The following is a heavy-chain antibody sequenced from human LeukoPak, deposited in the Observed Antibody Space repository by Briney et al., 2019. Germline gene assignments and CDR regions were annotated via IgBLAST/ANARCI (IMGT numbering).Heavy chain of an antibody. CDR3: ARRKPITIFGVVTGYYFDY. V-gene: IGHV3-7*01. D-gene: IGHD3-3*01. J-gene: IGHJ4*02. CDR2: IKQDGSEK. Sequence: GGSLRLSCAASGFTFSSYWMSWVRQAPGKGLEWVADIKQDGSEKYYVDSVKGRFTISRDNAKNSLYLQMNSLRAEDTAVYYCARRKPITIFGVVTGYYFDYWGQGTLVTVSS. CDR1: GFTFSSYW.